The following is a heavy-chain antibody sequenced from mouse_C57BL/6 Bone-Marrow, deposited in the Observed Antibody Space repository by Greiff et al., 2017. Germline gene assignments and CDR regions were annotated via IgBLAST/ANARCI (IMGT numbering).Heavy chain of an antibody. Sequence: DVHLVESGGGLVMPGGSLKLSCAASGFTFSSYAMSWVRQTPEKRLEWVATISDGGSYTYYPDNVKGRFSISRDNAKNNLYLQKSHLKSEDATMYYCTRRGVTTLGYFDYWGKGTTLTVSA. J-gene: IGHJ2*01. CDR3: TRRGVTTLGYFDY. V-gene: IGHV5-4*01. CDR2: ISDGGSYT. D-gene: IGHD1-1*01. CDR1: GFTFSSYA.